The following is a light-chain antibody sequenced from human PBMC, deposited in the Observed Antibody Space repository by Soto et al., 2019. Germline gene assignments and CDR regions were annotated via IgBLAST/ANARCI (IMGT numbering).Light chain of an antibody. V-gene: IGKV1-39*01. CDR2: AAS. CDR3: QHYHSYPWT. Sequence: DFQMTQSRCSLCASVVDGVTITCRASQSISSYLNWYQQKPGKAPKLLIYAASSLQSGVPSRFSGSGSGTEFALTISSLQPDDSATYYCQHYHSYPWTFGQGTKVDIK. CDR1: QSISSY. J-gene: IGKJ1*01.